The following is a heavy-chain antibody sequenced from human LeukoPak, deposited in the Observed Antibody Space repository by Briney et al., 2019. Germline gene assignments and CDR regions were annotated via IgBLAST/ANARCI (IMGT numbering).Heavy chain of an antibody. Sequence: PSETLSVTCTVSGGSISSYYWSWIRQPPGKGLEWIGYIYYSGSTNYNPSLKSRVTISVDTSKNQFSLKLSSVTAADTAVYYCARDSPRYYYGSGSSHYWYFDLWGRGTLVTVSS. D-gene: IGHD3-10*01. V-gene: IGHV4-59*01. CDR1: GGSISSYY. CDR3: ARDSPRYYYGSGSSHYWYFDL. CDR2: IYYSGST. J-gene: IGHJ2*01.